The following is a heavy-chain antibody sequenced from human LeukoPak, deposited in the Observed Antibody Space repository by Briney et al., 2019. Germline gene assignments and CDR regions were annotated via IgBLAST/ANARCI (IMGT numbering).Heavy chain of an antibody. V-gene: IGHV1-3*02. J-gene: IGHJ5*02. D-gene: IGHD2-2*02. Sequence: ASVKVSCKASGYTFTSYAMHWVRQAPGQRLEWMGWSNAGNGNTKYSQEFQGRVTITRDTSASTAYMELSSLRSEDTAVYYCARQEASSFLPAAIHFWFDPWGQGTLVTVSS. CDR2: SNAGNGNT. CDR1: GYTFTSYA. CDR3: ARQEASSFLPAAIHFWFDP.